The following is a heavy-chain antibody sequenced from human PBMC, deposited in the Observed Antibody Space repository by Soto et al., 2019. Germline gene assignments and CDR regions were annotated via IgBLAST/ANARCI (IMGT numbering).Heavy chain of an antibody. V-gene: IGHV4-31*03. Sequence: TLSLTCTVSGGSISSGGYYWSWIRQHPGKGLERIGYIYYSGSTYYNPSLKSRVTISVDTSKNQFSLKLSSVTAADTAVYYCARTVVANDNWFDPWGQGTLVTVSS. J-gene: IGHJ5*02. CDR1: GGSISSGGYY. CDR2: IYYSGST. CDR3: ARTVVANDNWFDP. D-gene: IGHD2-15*01.